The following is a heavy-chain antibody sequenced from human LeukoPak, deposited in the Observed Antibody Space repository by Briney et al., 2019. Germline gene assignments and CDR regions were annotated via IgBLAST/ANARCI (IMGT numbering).Heavy chain of an antibody. D-gene: IGHD5-12*01. Sequence: GGSLRLSCVASGFTFSDYWMSWVRQAPGMGLEWVANIDTDGDQKNYVDSVKGRFTISRDNARNSLYLQMRSLRVEDTAVYYCARDIPSGFYTPDYWGRGTLVTVSS. V-gene: IGHV3-7*01. CDR2: IDTDGDQK. CDR1: GFTFSDYW. J-gene: IGHJ4*02. CDR3: ARDIPSGFYTPDY.